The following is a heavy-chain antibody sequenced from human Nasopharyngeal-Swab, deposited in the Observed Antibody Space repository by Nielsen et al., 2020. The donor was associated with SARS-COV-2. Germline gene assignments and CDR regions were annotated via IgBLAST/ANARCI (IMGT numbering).Heavy chain of an antibody. CDR3: ARDTTMVRGIITTTYYYYGMDV. V-gene: IGHV3-7*01. Sequence: GESLKISCAASGFTFSSYWMTWARQAPGKGLEWVANIKQDGSEKYYVDSVKGRFTISRDNAKNSLYLQMNSLRAEDTAVYYCARDTTMVRGIITTTYYYYGMDVWGQGTTVTVSS. D-gene: IGHD3-10*01. J-gene: IGHJ6*02. CDR2: IKQDGSEK. CDR1: GFTFSSYW.